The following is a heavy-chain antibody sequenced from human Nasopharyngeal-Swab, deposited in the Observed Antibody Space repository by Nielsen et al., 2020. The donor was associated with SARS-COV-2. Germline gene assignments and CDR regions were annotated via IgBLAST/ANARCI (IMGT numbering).Heavy chain of an antibody. CDR2: ISGSGGST. J-gene: IGHJ4*02. Sequence: GESLKISCAASGFTFSSYAMSWVRQAPGKGLEWVSAISGSGGSTYYADSVKGRFTISRDNSKNTLYLQMNSLRAEDTAVYYCAKVGGYSHGKRDYFDYWGQGTLVTVSS. V-gene: IGHV3-23*01. D-gene: IGHD5-18*01. CDR1: GFTFSSYA. CDR3: AKVGGYSHGKRDYFDY.